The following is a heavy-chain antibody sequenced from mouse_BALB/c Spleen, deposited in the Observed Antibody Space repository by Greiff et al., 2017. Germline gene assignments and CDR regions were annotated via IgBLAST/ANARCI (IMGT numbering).Heavy chain of an antibody. V-gene: IGHV1S81*02. D-gene: IGHD2-1*01. Sequence: VQLQQSGAELVKPGASVKLSCKASGYTFTSYYTYWVKQRPGQGLEWIGEINPSNGGTNFNEKFKSKATLTVDKSSSTAYMQLSSLTSEDSAVYYCTRKYGNYVGAMDYWGQGTSVTVSS. CDR1: GYTFTSYY. J-gene: IGHJ4*01. CDR2: INPSNGGT. CDR3: TRKYGNYVGAMDY.